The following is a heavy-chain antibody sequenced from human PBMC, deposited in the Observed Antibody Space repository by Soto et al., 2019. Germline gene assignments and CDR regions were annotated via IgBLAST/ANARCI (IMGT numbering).Heavy chain of an antibody. Sequence: QLQLQESGPGLVKPSETLSLTCTVSGGSINSSSYYWGWIRQPPGKGLEWIGSIYYSGRTYYNPSLKRRVTLSVETAQDQFSLEVRSVTAAAPAVYYCAAMYGDYVSYWGQGTLVTVSS. J-gene: IGHJ4*02. CDR2: IYYSGRT. V-gene: IGHV4-39*01. CDR3: AAMYGDYVSY. CDR1: GGSINSSSYY. D-gene: IGHD4-17*01.